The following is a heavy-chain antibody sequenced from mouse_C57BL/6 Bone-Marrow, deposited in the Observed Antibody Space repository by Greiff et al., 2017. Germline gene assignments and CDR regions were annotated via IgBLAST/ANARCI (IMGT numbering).Heavy chain of an antibody. D-gene: IGHD1-1*01. Sequence: QVQLQQPGAELVKPGASVKLSCKASGYTFTSYWMHWVKQRPGQGLEWIGMIHPNSGSTNYNEKFKSKATLTVDKSSSTAYMQLSSLTSEDSAVYYCAFTTVVARGDYWGQGTTLTVSS. CDR3: AFTTVVARGDY. CDR1: GYTFTSYW. J-gene: IGHJ2*01. CDR2: IHPNSGST. V-gene: IGHV1-64*01.